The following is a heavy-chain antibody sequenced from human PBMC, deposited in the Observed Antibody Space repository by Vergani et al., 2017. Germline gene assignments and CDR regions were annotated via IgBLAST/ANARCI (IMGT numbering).Heavy chain of an antibody. Sequence: QVQLQESGPGLVKPSETLSLTCTVSGYSISSGYYWGWIRQPPGKGLEWIGSIYHSGSTYYNPSLKSRVTMSIDTSTNQFSLKLTSVTAADTAIYYCARGTPIIDYWGQGSLVTVSS. CDR3: ARGTPIIDY. CDR2: IYHSGST. CDR1: GYSISSGYY. D-gene: IGHD5-24*01. J-gene: IGHJ4*02. V-gene: IGHV4-38-2*02.